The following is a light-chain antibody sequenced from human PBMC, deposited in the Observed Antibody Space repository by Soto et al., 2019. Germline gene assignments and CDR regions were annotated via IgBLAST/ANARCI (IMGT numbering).Light chain of an antibody. Sequence: QSVLTQPPSVSGAPGQRVTISCTGSSSNIGAGYDVHWYQQLPGTAPKLLTYGNSNRPSGVPDRFSGSKSGTSASLAITGLQAEDEADYYCQYYDSSLSVVFGGGTKLTVL. CDR3: QYYDSSLSVV. CDR2: GNS. J-gene: IGLJ2*01. V-gene: IGLV1-40*01. CDR1: SSNIGAGYD.